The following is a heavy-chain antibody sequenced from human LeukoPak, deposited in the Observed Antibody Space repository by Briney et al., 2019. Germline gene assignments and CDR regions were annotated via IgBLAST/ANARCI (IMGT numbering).Heavy chain of an antibody. J-gene: IGHJ2*01. CDR1: GFTFSSYA. D-gene: IGHD3-10*01. CDR3: AKVAGSYYNVVWIDWYFDL. CDR2: ISGSGGST. V-gene: IGHV3-23*01. Sequence: PGGSLRLSCAASGFTFSSYAMSWVRQAPGKGLEWVSAISGSGGSTYYADSVKGRFTISRDNSKNTLYLQMNSLRAEDTAVYYCAKVAGSYYNVVWIDWYFDLWGRGTLVTVSS.